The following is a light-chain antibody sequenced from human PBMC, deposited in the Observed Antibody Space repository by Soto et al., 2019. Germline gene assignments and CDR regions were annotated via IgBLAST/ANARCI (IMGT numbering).Light chain of an antibody. V-gene: IGLV1-51*01. CDR1: SSNIAGNS. CDR2: DDN. J-gene: IGLJ1*01. Sequence: QSVVTQPPSVSAAPGQTVTISCSGSSSNIAGNSVSWYQQLQGTAPKLLIYDDNKRPSGITDRFSVSKSGTSATLGITGFQTGDEADYYCGSWDSSLSAYVFGTGTKLTVL. CDR3: GSWDSSLSAYV.